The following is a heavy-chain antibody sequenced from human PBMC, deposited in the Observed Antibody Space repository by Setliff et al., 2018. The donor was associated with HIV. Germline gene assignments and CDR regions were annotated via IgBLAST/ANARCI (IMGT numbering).Heavy chain of an antibody. V-gene: IGHV1-8*01. CDR3: AREGVATPDEEGYYFDQ. CDR2: MNPDSGNT. J-gene: IGHJ4*02. CDR1: GYTFTNFD. Sequence: ASVKVSCKASGYTFTNFDINWVRRATGQGLEWMGWMNPDSGNTGYAQKFQGRVTMTRNTSISTAYMDLSSLRSEDTAVYYCAREGVATPDEEGYYFDQWGQGTLVTVSS.